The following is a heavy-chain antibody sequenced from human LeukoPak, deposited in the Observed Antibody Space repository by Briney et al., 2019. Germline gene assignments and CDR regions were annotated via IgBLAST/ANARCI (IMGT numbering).Heavy chain of an antibody. J-gene: IGHJ5*02. Sequence: ASETLSLTCTVSGGSISSYYWSWIRQPPGKGLEWIGYIYYSGSTNYNPSLKSRVTMSVDTSKNQFSLKLSSVTAADTAVYYCARSQGMLDWFDPWGQGTLVTVSS. D-gene: IGHD2-8*01. V-gene: IGHV4-59*12. CDR1: GGSISSYY. CDR2: IYYSGST. CDR3: ARSQGMLDWFDP.